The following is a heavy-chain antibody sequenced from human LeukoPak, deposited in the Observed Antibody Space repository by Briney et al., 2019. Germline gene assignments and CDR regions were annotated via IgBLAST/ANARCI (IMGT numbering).Heavy chain of an antibody. CDR1: GGSISSYY. CDR3: GRLESCGQNY. V-gene: IGHV4-59*08. J-gene: IGHJ4*02. Sequence: PSETLSLTCTVSGGSISSYYWSWIRQPRGKRVEWSGYIYYSGSTNYNPSIKSRVTISVDTSKNQFSLKLRSVTAADRAVYYCGRLESCGQNYWGQGALVTVSS. CDR2: IYYSGST. D-gene: IGHD3-10*01.